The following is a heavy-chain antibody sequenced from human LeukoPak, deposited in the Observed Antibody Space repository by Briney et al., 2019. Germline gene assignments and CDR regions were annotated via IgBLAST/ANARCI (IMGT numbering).Heavy chain of an antibody. V-gene: IGHV3-23*01. D-gene: IGHD3-3*01. CDR2: ISGSGSST. CDR1: GCIFSSYA. Sequence: GGSLRLSCAASGCIFSSYAMSWVRQAPGKGLEWVSAISGSGSSTYYADSVKGRFTISRDNSKNTLYLQVNSLRAEDTAVYYCAKDESFGPPGVYWGQGTLVTVSS. CDR3: AKDESFGPPGVY. J-gene: IGHJ4*02.